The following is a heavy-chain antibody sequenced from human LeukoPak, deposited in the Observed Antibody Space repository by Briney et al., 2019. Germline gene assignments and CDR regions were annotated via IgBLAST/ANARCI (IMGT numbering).Heavy chain of an antibody. CDR2: IRSKANSYAT. CDR1: GFTFSGSA. J-gene: IGHJ4*02. V-gene: IGHV3-73*01. D-gene: IGHD2-15*01. CDR3: TRHFDVVVVAATPEFDY. Sequence: GGSPRLSCAASGFTFSGSAMHWVRQASGKGLEWVGRIRSKANSYATAYAASVKGRFTISRDDSKNTAYLQMNSLKTEDTAVYYCTRHFDVVVVAATPEFDYWGQGTLVTVSS.